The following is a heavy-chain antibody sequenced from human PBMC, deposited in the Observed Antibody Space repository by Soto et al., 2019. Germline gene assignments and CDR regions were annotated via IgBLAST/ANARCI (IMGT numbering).Heavy chain of an antibody. V-gene: IGHV3-23*01. CDR1: GFTFSSYA. J-gene: IGHJ4*02. CDR3: AKEASGVVVAGDYFWDY. CDR2: ISGSGGST. Sequence: VQLLESGGGLVQPGGSLRLSCAASGFTFSSYAMSWVRQAPGKGLEWVSAISGSGGSTYYADSVKGRFTISRDNSKNTLYLQMNSLRAEDTAVYYCAKEASGVVVAGDYFWDYWGQGTLVTVSS. D-gene: IGHD2-15*01.